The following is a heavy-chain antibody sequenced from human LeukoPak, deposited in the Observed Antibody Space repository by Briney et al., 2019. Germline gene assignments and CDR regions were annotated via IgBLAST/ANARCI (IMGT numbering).Heavy chain of an antibody. V-gene: IGHV3-21*01. CDR2: ISSTSTYI. D-gene: IGHD5-18*01. CDR3: AREYTAMAYDY. CDR1: GFAFSDDS. Sequence: GGSLRLSCVASGFAFSDDSMNWVRQPPGKGLEWVSSISSTSTYIYCADSVKGRFTISRDNARNSLFLQMNNLRVDDSAVYYCAREYTAMAYDYWGQGNLVTVSS. J-gene: IGHJ4*02.